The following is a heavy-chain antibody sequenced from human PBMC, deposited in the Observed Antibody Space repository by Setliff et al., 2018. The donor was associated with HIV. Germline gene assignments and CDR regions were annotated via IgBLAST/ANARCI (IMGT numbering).Heavy chain of an antibody. CDR2: IFFTGNT. J-gene: IGHJ3*01. V-gene: IGHV4-59*04. CDR1: GGSVSGYY. Sequence: SETLSLTCTVSGGSVSGYYWSWIRQPPGKGLEYIGSIFFTGNTIYSPSLKSRVSMSLDKSKNQFSLKMTSVTAADTAVYYCVRAGDYYDSTGARAGFDFWGQGTRVTVSS. CDR3: VRAGDYYDSTGARAGFDF. D-gene: IGHD3-22*01.